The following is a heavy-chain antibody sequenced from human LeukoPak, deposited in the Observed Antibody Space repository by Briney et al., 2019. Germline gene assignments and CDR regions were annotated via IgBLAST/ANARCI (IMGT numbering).Heavy chain of an antibody. CDR3: ASIDSSGYQIYYYYYYMDV. D-gene: IGHD3-22*01. V-gene: IGHV4-38-2*02. J-gene: IGHJ6*03. CDR1: GYSIRSGYY. Sequence: SETLSLTCTVSGYSIRSGYYWGWIRQPPGKGLEWIGSIYHSGSTCYNPSLKSRVTISVDTSKNQFSLKLSSVTAADTAVYYCASIDSSGYQIYYYYYYMDVWGKGTTVTVSS. CDR2: IYHSGST.